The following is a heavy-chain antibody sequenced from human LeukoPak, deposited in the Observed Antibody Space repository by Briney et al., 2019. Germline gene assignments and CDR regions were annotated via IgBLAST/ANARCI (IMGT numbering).Heavy chain of an antibody. CDR1: GGTISSGGYS. V-gene: IGHV4-30-4*07. CDR3: ARDTVGATFPGAFDI. CDR2: LYYSGST. J-gene: IGHJ3*02. D-gene: IGHD1-26*01. Sequence: SQTLSLTCGVSGGTISSGGYSWNWIRQPPGKGLEWIGYLYYSGSTYYNPSLKNRVAISIDTSNNQFSLRLSSVTAADTAVFYCARDTVGATFPGAFDIWGHGTLVTVSS.